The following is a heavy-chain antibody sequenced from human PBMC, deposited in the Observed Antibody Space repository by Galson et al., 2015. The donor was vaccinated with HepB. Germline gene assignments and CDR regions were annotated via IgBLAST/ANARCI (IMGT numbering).Heavy chain of an antibody. CDR2: ISGSGGST. V-gene: IGHV3-23*01. D-gene: IGHD1-7*01. CDR1: GFTFSSYA. J-gene: IGHJ4*02. Sequence: SLRLSCAASGFTFSSYAMSWVRQAPGKGLEWVSAISGSGGSTYYAYSVKGRFTISRDNSKNTLYLQMNSLRAEDTAVYYCAKDWNWNSLGTYYFDYWGQGTLVTVSS. CDR3: AKDWNWNSLGTYYFDY.